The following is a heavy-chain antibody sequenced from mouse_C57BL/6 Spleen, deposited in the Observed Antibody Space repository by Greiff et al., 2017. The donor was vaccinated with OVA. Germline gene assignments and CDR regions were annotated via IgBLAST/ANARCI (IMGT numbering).Heavy chain of an antibody. CDR3: ARRGSSGYGDY. CDR2: IYPGDGDT. D-gene: IGHD3-2*02. J-gene: IGHJ2*01. V-gene: IGHV1-82*01. Sequence: QVQLQQSGPELVKPGASVKISCKASGYAFSSSWMNWVKQRPGKGLEWIGRIYPGDGDTNYNGKFKGKATLTADKSSSTAYMQLSSLTSEDSAVYYCARRGSSGYGDYWGQGTTLTVSS. CDR1: GYAFSSSW.